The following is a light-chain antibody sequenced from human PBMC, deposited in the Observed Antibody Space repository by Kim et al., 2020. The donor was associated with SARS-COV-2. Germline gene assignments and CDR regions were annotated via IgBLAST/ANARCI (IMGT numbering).Light chain of an antibody. CDR3: SSYTSNNTQV. V-gene: IGLV2-14*03. J-gene: IGLJ3*02. CDR1: SSDVGTYQY. Sequence: GQSVPITCTATSSDVGTYQYVSWYQQHPGNAPKLMIYDVSDRPSGISNRFSGSKSGNTASLTISGLQAEDEADYYCSSYTSNNTQVFGGGTQLTVL. CDR2: DVS.